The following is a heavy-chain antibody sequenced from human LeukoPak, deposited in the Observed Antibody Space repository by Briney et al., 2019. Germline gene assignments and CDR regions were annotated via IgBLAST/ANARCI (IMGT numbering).Heavy chain of an antibody. CDR3: ARVHTAGIAAAATPVVDP. CDR2: IYYSGST. V-gene: IGHV4-59*01. CDR1: GGSISSYY. J-gene: IGHJ5*02. Sequence: PSETLSLTCTVSGGSISSYYWSWIRQPPGKGLGWIGYIYYSGSTNYNPSLKSRVTISVDTSKNQFSLKLSSVTAADTAVYYCARVHTAGIAAAATPVVDPWGQGTLVTVSS. D-gene: IGHD6-13*01.